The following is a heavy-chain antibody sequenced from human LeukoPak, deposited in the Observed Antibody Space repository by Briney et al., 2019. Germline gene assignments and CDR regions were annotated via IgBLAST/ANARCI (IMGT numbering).Heavy chain of an antibody. CDR3: ARDRQQLVPSYYYYGMDV. Sequence: SETLSLTCTVSGGSISSGGYYWSWIRQHPGKGLEWIGYIYYSGSTYYNPSLKSRVTISVDMSKNQFSLKLSSVTAADTAVYYCARDRQQLVPSYYYYGMDVWGQGTTVTVSS. CDR2: IYYSGST. J-gene: IGHJ6*02. CDR1: GGSISSGGYY. D-gene: IGHD6-13*01. V-gene: IGHV4-31*03.